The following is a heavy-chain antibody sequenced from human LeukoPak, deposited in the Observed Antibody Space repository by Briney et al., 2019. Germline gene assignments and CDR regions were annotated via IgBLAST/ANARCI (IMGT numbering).Heavy chain of an antibody. CDR3: AISHSSSWYSVDP. Sequence: ASVKVSCKASGYTFTGYYMHWVRQAPGQGLEWMGWINPNSGGTNYAQKFQGRVTMTRDTSISTAYMELSRLRSDDTAVYYCAISHSSSWYSVDPWGQGTLGTVSS. CDR2: INPNSGGT. D-gene: IGHD6-13*01. J-gene: IGHJ5*02. CDR1: GYTFTGYY. V-gene: IGHV1-2*02.